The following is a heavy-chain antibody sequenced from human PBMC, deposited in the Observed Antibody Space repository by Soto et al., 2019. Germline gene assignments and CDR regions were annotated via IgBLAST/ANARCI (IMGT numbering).Heavy chain of an antibody. CDR1: GFTFSNYW. D-gene: IGHD2-8*02. V-gene: IGHV3-7*05. CDR2: IKREGSET. Sequence: EVQLVEAGGGLVQSVGSLRLSCVASGFTFSNYWMTCVRQAPGKGLEWVANIKREGSETYLVDSVRGRFTISRDNAKDSLYLQMNSLRAEDTAVYYCAKDDNYCAGGICYDVFDIWGQGTMVTVSS. CDR3: AKDDNYCAGGICYDVFDI. J-gene: IGHJ3*02.